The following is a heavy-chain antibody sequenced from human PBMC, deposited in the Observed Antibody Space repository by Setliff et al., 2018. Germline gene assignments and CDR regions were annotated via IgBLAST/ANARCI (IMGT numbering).Heavy chain of an antibody. CDR2: IRYDGSNK. Sequence: GGSLRLSCAASGFTFSSYGMHWVRQAPGEGLEWVAFIRYDGSNKYYADSVKGRFTISRDNSKNTLYLQMNSLRAEDTAVYYCAKGRAKRGEGANLCYFDYWGQGTLVTVSS. J-gene: IGHJ4*02. D-gene: IGHD1-26*01. V-gene: IGHV3-30*02. CDR3: AKGRAKRGEGANLCYFDY. CDR1: GFTFSSYG.